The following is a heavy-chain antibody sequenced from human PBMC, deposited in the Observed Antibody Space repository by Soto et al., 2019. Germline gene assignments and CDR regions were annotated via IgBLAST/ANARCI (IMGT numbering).Heavy chain of an antibody. Sequence: SLRLSCAASGFTFSSYAMHWFRQAPGKGLEWVAVISYEGSNKYYADSVKGRFTISRDTPKNTLYLQMTSLRAEDTAVYYCARETYYDFWSGPYYGMDVWGQGTTVTVSS. CDR2: ISYEGSNK. J-gene: IGHJ6*02. CDR1: GFTFSSYA. D-gene: IGHD3-3*01. V-gene: IGHV3-30-3*01. CDR3: ARETYYDFWSGPYYGMDV.